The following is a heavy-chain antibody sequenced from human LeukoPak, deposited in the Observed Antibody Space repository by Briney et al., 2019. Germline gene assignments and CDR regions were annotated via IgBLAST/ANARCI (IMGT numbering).Heavy chain of an antibody. CDR2: ISSSSSTI. CDR3: ARDLGQYYDTSDNWFDP. Sequence: GGSLRLSCAASGFTFSSYGMTWVRQAPGKGLEWVSYISSSSSTIYYADSVKGRFTISRDNAKNSLYLQLNSLRAEDTAVYYCARDLGQYYDTSDNWFDPWGQGTLVTVSS. J-gene: IGHJ5*02. V-gene: IGHV3-48*01. D-gene: IGHD3-22*01. CDR1: GFTFSSYG.